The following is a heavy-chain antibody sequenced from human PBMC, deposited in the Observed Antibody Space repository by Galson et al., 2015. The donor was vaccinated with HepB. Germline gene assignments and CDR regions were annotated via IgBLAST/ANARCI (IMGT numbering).Heavy chain of an antibody. CDR3: AKVCGSYWYEPSDY. CDR2: ISGSGDGA. Sequence: SLRLSCAASGFTFSSYAMSWVRQGPGKGLEWVSVISGSGDGAYYADSVKGRFTISRDNSKNTLYLQMNSLRAEDTALYYCAKVCGSYWYEPSDYWGQGTLVTVSS. CDR1: GFTFSSYA. D-gene: IGHD1-26*01. J-gene: IGHJ4*02. V-gene: IGHV3-23*01.